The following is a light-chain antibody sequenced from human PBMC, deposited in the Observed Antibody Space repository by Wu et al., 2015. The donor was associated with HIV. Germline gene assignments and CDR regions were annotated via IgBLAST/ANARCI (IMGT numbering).Light chain of an antibody. V-gene: IGKV3-15*01. CDR1: QSVSSN. Sequence: EIVMTQSPATLSMSPGERATLSCRASQSVSSNLGWYQQKPGQAPRLLIYGASTRATGIPARFSGSGSGTDFTLTISSLQSEDFAVYYCQQYSXSLQTFGKGPRWKS. CDR3: QQYSXSLQT. CDR2: GAS. J-gene: IGKJ1*01.